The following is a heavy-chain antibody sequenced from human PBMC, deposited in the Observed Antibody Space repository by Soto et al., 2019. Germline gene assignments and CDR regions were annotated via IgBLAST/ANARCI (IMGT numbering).Heavy chain of an antibody. V-gene: IGHV1-18*01. CDR1: GYAFTTYG. J-gene: IGHJ4*02. Sequence: QVHLVQSGAEVKKPGASVKVSCKGSGYAFTTYGITWVRQAPGQGLEWMGWISAHNGNANYAQKLQGRVTVTRDTSTSTAYMELRSLRSDDTAVYYCARGRDGDYWGQGALVTVSS. CDR3: ARGRDGDY. CDR2: ISAHNGNA. D-gene: IGHD6-6*01.